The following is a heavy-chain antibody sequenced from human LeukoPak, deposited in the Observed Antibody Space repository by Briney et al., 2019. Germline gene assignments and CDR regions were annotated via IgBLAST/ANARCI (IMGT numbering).Heavy chain of an antibody. J-gene: IGHJ4*02. Sequence: PSETLCLTCIVSGVSFSSGSYYWNWIRQPPGKGLEWIGYIYYSGSTNYNPSLKSRVTISADTSKNQFSLKLSSVTAADTAVYYCARGDRRGGYDKTFDYWGRGTLVTVSS. V-gene: IGHV4-61*01. CDR3: ARGDRRGGYDKTFDY. CDR1: GVSFSSGSYY. D-gene: IGHD5-12*01. CDR2: IYYSGST.